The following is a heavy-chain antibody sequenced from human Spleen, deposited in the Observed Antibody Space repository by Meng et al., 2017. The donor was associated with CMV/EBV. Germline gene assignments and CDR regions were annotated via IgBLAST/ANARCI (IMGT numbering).Heavy chain of an antibody. Sequence: SETLSLTCAVSGDSISRNLWWSWVRQPPGKGLEWIGYIYYSGSIKYNPSLKSRVTISRDTSKNQFSLKLTSVTAADTAVYYCAREPLGLELAFDIWGQGTMVTVSS. CDR1: GDSISRNLW. D-gene: IGHD1-26*01. CDR2: IYYSGSI. J-gene: IGHJ3*02. V-gene: IGHV4-4*02. CDR3: AREPLGLELAFDI.